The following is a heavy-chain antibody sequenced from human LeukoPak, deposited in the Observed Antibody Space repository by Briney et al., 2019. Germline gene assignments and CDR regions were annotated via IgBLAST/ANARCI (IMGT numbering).Heavy chain of an antibody. CDR2: IKYDGSST. J-gene: IGHJ4*02. CDR1: GFTLSSYW. Sequence: GGSLRLSCVASGFTLSSYWIQWVRQVPGRGLVWVSRIKYDGSSTSYADSVKGRFTISRDNAKNTLYLQMNSLRAEDTAFYSCVRVRYSGPEYSGQGTLVTVSS. D-gene: IGHD5-12*01. V-gene: IGHV3-74*01. CDR3: VRVRYSGPEY.